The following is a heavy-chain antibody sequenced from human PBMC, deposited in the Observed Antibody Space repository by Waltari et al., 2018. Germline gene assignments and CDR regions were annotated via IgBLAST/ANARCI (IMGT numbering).Heavy chain of an antibody. D-gene: IGHD3-9*01. Sequence: QVQLVESGGGVVQPGRSLRLSCAASGFTFSSYGMHWVRQAPGKGLEWVAVIWYDGSNKYYADSVKGRFTISRDNSKNTLYLQMNSLRAEDTAVYYCARGRSDWYYFDYWGQGTLVTVSS. CDR2: IWYDGSNK. CDR1: GFTFSSYG. CDR3: ARGRSDWYYFDY. V-gene: IGHV3-33*01. J-gene: IGHJ4*02.